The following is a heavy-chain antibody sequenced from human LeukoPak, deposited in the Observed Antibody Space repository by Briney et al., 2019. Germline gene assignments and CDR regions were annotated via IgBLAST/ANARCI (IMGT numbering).Heavy chain of an antibody. V-gene: IGHV4-59*07. CDR2: IHYSVGT. CDR3: ARVGSLNFDS. J-gene: IGHJ4*02. D-gene: IGHD1-1*01. CDR1: GRSISSYY. Sequence: KPSATLSLTCSVSGRSISSYYWSSPRPPARKGLEWVGYIHYSVGTNYNPSLKSRLTPSVHTSKNRLSLKLPSATAAHTAVFFWARVGSLNFDSWGGGGLVTVSS.